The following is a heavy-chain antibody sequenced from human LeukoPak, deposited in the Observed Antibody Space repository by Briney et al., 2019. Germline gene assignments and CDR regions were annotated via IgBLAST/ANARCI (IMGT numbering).Heavy chain of an antibody. CDR3: AKPYPRYCSSTSCYQDY. Sequence: GGSLRLSCAASGFTFSSYAMSWVRQAPGKGLEWVAVISYDGSNKYYADSVKGRFTISRDNSKNTLYLQMNSLRAEDTAVYYCAKPYPRYCSSTSCYQDYWGQGTLVTVSS. CDR1: GFTFSSYA. D-gene: IGHD2-2*01. V-gene: IGHV3-30*18. CDR2: ISYDGSNK. J-gene: IGHJ4*02.